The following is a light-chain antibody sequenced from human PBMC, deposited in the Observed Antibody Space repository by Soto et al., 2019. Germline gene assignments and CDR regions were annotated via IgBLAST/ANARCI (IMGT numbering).Light chain of an antibody. V-gene: IGKV3-20*01. CDR3: QLYGSSIP. CDR2: AAS. Sequence: EVVLSLSPGTLSSSPGESGTLSCKTSQSSGSSYLAWYQQKPGQAPRLLIYAASRRATGIPDRFSGSASGTDFTLTISRLEPEDFAVYYCQLYGSSIPFGQGTRLEIK. J-gene: IGKJ5*01. CDR1: QSSGSSY.